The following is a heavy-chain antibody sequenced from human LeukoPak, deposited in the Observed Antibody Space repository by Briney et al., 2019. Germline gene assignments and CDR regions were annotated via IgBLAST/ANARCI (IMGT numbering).Heavy chain of an antibody. CDR3: ARVGAYGSGSYLVY. J-gene: IGHJ4*02. V-gene: IGHV1-2*02. CDR2: VNPNSGVT. CDR1: GYTFTGYY. Sequence: ASVKVSCKASGYTFTGYYVHWVRQAPGQGLEWVGWVNPNSGVTNYAQKFQGRVTMTRDTSISTAYMELSSLRSDDTAVYYCARVGAYGSGSYLVYWGQGSLVTVSS. D-gene: IGHD3-10*01.